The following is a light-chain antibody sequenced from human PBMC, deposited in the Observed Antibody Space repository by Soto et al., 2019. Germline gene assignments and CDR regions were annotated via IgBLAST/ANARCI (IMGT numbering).Light chain of an antibody. CDR3: QQYNSALFIT. J-gene: IGKJ5*01. CDR2: AAS. V-gene: IGKV1-27*01. Sequence: DIQMTQSPSSLSASVGDRVTITCRASQGISNYLAWYQQKPGKVPKLLIYAASTLQSGVPSRFSGSGSGTDFTLTISSLQPEDVATYYCQQYNSALFITFGQGTRLEIK. CDR1: QGISNY.